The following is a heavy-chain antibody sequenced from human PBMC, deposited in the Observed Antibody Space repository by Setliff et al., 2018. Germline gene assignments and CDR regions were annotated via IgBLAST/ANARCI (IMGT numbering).Heavy chain of an antibody. CDR3: ASDPSYASSLYYYLEV. Sequence: LRLSCAASGFTLRSYWMSWVRQAPGKGLEWVANIKEDGSETYYGGSVKGRFTISRDNARNSLYLQMNSLRGDDAAVYYCASDPSYASSLYYYLEVWGKGTTVTVSS. CDR1: GFTLRSYW. J-gene: IGHJ6*03. D-gene: IGHD6-13*01. V-gene: IGHV3-7*01. CDR2: IKEDGSET.